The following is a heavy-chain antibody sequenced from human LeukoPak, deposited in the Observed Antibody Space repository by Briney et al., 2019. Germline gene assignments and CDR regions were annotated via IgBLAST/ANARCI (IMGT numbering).Heavy chain of an antibody. V-gene: IGHV1-18*01. CDR1: GYTFTSYG. Sequence: GASVKVSCKASGYTFTSYGISWVRQAPGQGLEWMGWISAYNGNTNYAQKLQGRVTMTTDTSTSTAYMELRSLRSDDTAVYYCARDNQDCGGDCYPPIYYYGMDVWGQGTTVAVSS. CDR2: ISAYNGNT. D-gene: IGHD2-21*02. J-gene: IGHJ6*02. CDR3: ARDNQDCGGDCYPPIYYYGMDV.